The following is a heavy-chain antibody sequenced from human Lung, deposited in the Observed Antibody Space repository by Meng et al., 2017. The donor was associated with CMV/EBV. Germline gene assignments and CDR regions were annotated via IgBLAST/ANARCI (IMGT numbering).Heavy chain of an antibody. J-gene: IGHJ5*02. CDR3: ARATLYCSGGSCYTNWFDP. V-gene: IGHV4-34*01. CDR1: SFSGYY. D-gene: IGHD2-15*01. CDR2: INHSGST. Sequence: SFSGYYWSWIRQTPGKGLEWIGEINHSGSTNYNPSLKSRVTISVDTSKNQFSLKLSSVTAADTAVYYCARATLYCSGGSCYTNWFDPWGQGTLVTVSS.